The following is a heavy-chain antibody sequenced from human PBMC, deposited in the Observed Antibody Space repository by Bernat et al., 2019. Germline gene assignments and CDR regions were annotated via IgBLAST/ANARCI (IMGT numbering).Heavy chain of an antibody. CDR3: ARDGGGRGYDYDYYYGMDV. J-gene: IGHJ6*02. CDR1: GGSISSSSYY. CDR2: IYYSGST. V-gene: IGHV4-31*03. Sequence: QLQLQESGPGLVKPSETLSLTCTVSGGSISSSSYYWSWIRQHPGKGLEWIGYIYYSGSTYYNPSLKSRVTISVDTSKNQCSLKLSSVTAADTAVYYCARDGGGRGYDYDYYYGMDVWGQGTTVTVSS. D-gene: IGHD5-12*01.